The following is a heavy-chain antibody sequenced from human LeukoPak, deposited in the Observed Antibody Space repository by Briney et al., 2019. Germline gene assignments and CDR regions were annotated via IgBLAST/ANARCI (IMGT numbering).Heavy chain of an antibody. V-gene: IGHV4-39*07. CDR3: ARVLSYYYGSGSPLFDY. CDR2: INHSGST. J-gene: IGHJ4*02. D-gene: IGHD3-10*01. CDR1: GGSISSSRYY. Sequence: KASETLSLTCTVSGGSISSSRYYWSWIRQPPGKGLEWIGEINHSGSTNYNPSLKSRVTISVDTSKNQFSLKLSSVTAADTAVYYCARVLSYYYGSGSPLFDYWGQGTLVTVSS.